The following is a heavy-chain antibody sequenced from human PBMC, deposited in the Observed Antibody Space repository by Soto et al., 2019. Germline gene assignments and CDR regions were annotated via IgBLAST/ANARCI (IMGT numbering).Heavy chain of an antibody. V-gene: IGHV1-69*13. CDR3: ASGKKNYYDSSGYYVETLKYPFDY. Sequence: ASVKVSCKASGGTFSSYAISWVRQAPGQGLEWMGGIIPIFGTANYAQKLQGRVTITADESTSTAYMELSSLRSEDTAVYYCASGKKNYYDSSGYYVETLKYPFDYWGQGTLVTVSS. J-gene: IGHJ4*02. CDR1: GGTFSSYA. CDR2: IIPIFGTA. D-gene: IGHD3-22*01.